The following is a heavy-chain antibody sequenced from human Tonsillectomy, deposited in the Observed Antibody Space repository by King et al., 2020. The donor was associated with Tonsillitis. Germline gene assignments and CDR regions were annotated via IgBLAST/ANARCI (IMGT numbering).Heavy chain of an antibody. CDR2: ISYDGSNK. V-gene: IGHV3-30*18. Sequence: VQLVESGGGVVQPGRSLRLSCAASGFTFSSYGMHWVRQAPGKGLEWVAVISYDGSNKYYADSVKGRFTISRDNSKNTLYLQMNSLRAEDTAVYYCAKDRRTQLWSTAPYYFDYWGQGTLVTVSS. CDR3: AKDRRTQLWSTAPYYFDY. CDR1: GFTFSSYG. J-gene: IGHJ4*02. D-gene: IGHD5-18*01.